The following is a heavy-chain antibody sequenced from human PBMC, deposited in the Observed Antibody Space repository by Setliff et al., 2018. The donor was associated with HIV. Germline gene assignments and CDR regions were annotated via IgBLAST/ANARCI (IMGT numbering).Heavy chain of an antibody. CDR3: ARKGSSSRSQEYYYDF. D-gene: IGHD6-13*01. Sequence: SETLSLTCAVYGGSFNGYYWSWIRQPPGKGLEWIGEINHSGSTNYNPSLKSRVTMSVDKSKNQFSLRLSSVTALDTAVYYCARKGSSSRSQEYYYDFWGQGTLVTVSS. CDR1: GGSFNGYY. J-gene: IGHJ4*02. V-gene: IGHV4-34*10. CDR2: INHSGST.